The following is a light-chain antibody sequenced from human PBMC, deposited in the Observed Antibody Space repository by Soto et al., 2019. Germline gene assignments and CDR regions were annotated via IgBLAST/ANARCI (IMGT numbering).Light chain of an antibody. CDR3: QHYGSSPPEFT. CDR2: GAS. J-gene: IGKJ3*01. CDR1: QSVSSSY. Sequence: EIVLTQSPGTLSLSPWERASLSCRASQSVSSSYLAWYQQRPGQAPRLLIFGASYRATGIPDRFSGSGSGTDFTLTISRLEPEDFAVYYCQHYGSSPPEFTFGPGTKVDSK. V-gene: IGKV3-20*01.